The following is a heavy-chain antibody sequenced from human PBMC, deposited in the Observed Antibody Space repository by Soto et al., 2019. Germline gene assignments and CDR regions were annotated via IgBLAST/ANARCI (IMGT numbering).Heavy chain of an antibody. CDR2: IIPIFGTA. D-gene: IGHD3-3*02. V-gene: IGHV1-69*06. J-gene: IGHJ6*02. Sequence: SVKVSCKASVGTFSSYAISWVRQAPGQGLEWMGGIIPIFGTANYAQKFQGRVTITADKSTSTAYMELSSLRSEDTAVYYCASSTEPYYYGMDVWGQGTTVTVSS. CDR1: VGTFSSYA. CDR3: ASSTEPYYYGMDV.